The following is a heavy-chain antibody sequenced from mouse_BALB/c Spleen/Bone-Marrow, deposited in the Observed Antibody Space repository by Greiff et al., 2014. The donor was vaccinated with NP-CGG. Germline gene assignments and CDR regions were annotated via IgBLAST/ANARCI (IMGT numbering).Heavy chain of an antibody. CDR3: ARDEHYFDY. CDR1: GYTFPSYW. J-gene: IGHJ2*01. CDR2: IYPGDGDT. Sequence: QVQLQQSGAELARPGASVKLSCKASGYTFPSYWMQWVKQRPGQGLEWIGAIYPGDGDTRYTQKFKGKATLTADKSSSTAYMQLSSLASEDSAVYYFARDEHYFDYWGQGTTLTVSA. V-gene: IGHV1-87*01.